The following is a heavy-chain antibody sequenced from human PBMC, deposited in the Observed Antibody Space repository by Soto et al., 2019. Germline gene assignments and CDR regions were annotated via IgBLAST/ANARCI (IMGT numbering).Heavy chain of an antibody. CDR3: ASGGAGSGPFTWELPDH. J-gene: IGHJ4*02. CDR2: IAPFSGDV. Sequence: QMQLVQSGAEVTKTGSSVTVSCQALGNTFSYRYLHWVRQAPGQALEWMGWIAPFSGDVHYAQKFQERVTLTRDRSINTAYMRMSSLITEDTAIYFCASGGAGSGPFTWELPDHWGQGTLVTVSS. D-gene: IGHD1-26*01. V-gene: IGHV1-45*02. CDR1: GNTFSYRY.